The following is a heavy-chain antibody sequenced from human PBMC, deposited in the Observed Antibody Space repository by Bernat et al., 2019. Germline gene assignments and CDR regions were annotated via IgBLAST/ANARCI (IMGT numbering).Heavy chain of an antibody. CDR3: ARDYYDSSGYEEGSMPFDY. V-gene: IGHV1-69*06. D-gene: IGHD3-22*01. J-gene: IGHJ4*02. CDR2: IIPIFGTA. Sequence: QVQLVQSGAEVKKPGSSVKVSCKASGGTFSSFAISWVRQAPGQGLEWMGGIIPIFGTANYAQKLQGRVTITADKSTSTAYMELSSLRSEDTAVYYCARDYYDSSGYEEGSMPFDYWGQGTLVTVSS. CDR1: GGTFSSFA.